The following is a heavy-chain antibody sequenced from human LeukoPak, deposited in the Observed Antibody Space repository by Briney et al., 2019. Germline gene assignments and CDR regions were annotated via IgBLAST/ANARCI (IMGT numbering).Heavy chain of an antibody. J-gene: IGHJ3*02. CDR1: GFSLSTSGIC. D-gene: IGHD6-6*01. Sequence: SGPALVKPTQTLTLTCTFSGFSLSTSGICVSWIRQPPGKALEWLARIDWDDDKYYSTSLKTRLTISKDTSKNQVVLTMTNMDPVDTAAYYCARTGEYSSSSGAFDIWGQGTMVTVSS. V-gene: IGHV2-70*11. CDR2: IDWDDDK. CDR3: ARTGEYSSSSGAFDI.